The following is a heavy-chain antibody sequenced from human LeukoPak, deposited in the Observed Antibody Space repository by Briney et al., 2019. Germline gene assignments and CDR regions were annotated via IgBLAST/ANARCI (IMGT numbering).Heavy chain of an antibody. J-gene: IGHJ4*02. D-gene: IGHD1-26*01. CDR2: ISSSSSYI. V-gene: IGHV3-21*01. Sequence: GGSLRLPCAASGFTFSSYSMNWVRQAPGKGLEWVSSISSSSSYIYYADSVKGRFTISRDNAKNSLYLQMNSLRAEDTAVYYCARDRVPIVGRHAYFDYWGQGTLVTVSS. CDR1: GFTFSSYS. CDR3: ARDRVPIVGRHAYFDY.